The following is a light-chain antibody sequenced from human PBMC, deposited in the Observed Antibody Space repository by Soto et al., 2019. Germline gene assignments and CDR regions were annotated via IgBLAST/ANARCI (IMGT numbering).Light chain of an antibody. J-gene: IGKJ1*01. CDR1: QSVAGSY. V-gene: IGKV3-20*01. Sequence: EIMLTQSPVTLSLSPGEGATLSCRASQSVAGSYLAWYQQKPGRTPRLLIYGASSRATGIPDRFSGSGSGTEFTLTINRLEPEDFAVYYCQQYGVSPRTFGQGTKVAIK. CDR2: GAS. CDR3: QQYGVSPRT.